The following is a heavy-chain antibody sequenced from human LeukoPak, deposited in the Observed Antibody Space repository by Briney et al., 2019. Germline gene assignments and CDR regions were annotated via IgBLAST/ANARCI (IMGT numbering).Heavy chain of an antibody. CDR1: GYTFTGYY. CDR3: AKDIRLYSGYAGYMDV. Sequence: ASVKVSCKASGYTFTGYYMHWVRQAPGQGLEWMGWINPNSGGTNYAQKFQGRVTMTRDTSISTAYMELSRLRSDDTALYYCAKDIRLYSGYAGYMDVWGKGTTVTISS. CDR2: INPNSGGT. D-gene: IGHD5-12*01. V-gene: IGHV1-2*02. J-gene: IGHJ6*03.